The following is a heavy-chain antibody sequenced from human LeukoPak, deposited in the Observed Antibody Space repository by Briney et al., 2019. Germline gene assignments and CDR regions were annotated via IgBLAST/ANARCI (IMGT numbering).Heavy chain of an antibody. D-gene: IGHD3-22*01. CDR3: AKAGDSSGHYLIDY. CDR1: GFTFSNYN. Sequence: GGSLILSCAASGFTFSNYNMRWVRQAPGKGLEWVSTVSSGGSTYYADSVKGRFTISRDNSKNTLHLQMNSLRAEDTAVYYCAKAGDSSGHYLIDYWGQGTLVTVSS. J-gene: IGHJ4*02. CDR2: VSSGGST. V-gene: IGHV3-23*01.